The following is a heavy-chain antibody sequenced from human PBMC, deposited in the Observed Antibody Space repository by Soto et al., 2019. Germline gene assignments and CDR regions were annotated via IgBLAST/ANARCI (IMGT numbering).Heavy chain of an antibody. V-gene: IGHV3-48*03. CDR1: GFTFSSYE. CDR3: ARDRDELVEIFPYYYGMDV. D-gene: IGHD2-21*01. Sequence: PGGSLRLSCAASGFTFSSYEMNWVRQAPGKGLEWVSYISSSGRTTYYADSVKGRFTISRDNAKNSLSLQMNSLGADDTAVYYCARDRDELVEIFPYYYGMDVWGQGTTVTVSS. J-gene: IGHJ6*02. CDR2: ISSSGRTT.